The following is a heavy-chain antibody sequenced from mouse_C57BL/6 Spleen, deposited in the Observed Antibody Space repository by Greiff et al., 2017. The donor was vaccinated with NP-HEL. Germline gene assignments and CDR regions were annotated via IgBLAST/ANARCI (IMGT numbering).Heavy chain of an antibody. CDR3: ARSEVSYYGSSFWYFDV. Sequence: QVQLQQSGAELVKPGASVKISCKASGYAFSSYWMNWVKQRPGKGLEWIGQIYPGDGDTNYNGKFKGKATLTADKSSSTAYMQLSSLTSEDSAVYFCARSEVSYYGSSFWYFDVWGTGTTVTVSS. CDR2: IYPGDGDT. D-gene: IGHD1-1*01. J-gene: IGHJ1*03. CDR1: GYAFSSYW. V-gene: IGHV1-80*01.